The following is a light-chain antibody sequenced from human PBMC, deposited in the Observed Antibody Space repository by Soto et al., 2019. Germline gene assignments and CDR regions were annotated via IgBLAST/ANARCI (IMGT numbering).Light chain of an antibody. Sequence: QSALTQPRSVSGSPGQSVTISCTGTSSDVGAYNYVSWYQQHPGKATKLMIYDVSKRPSGVPDRFSGSKSGNTASLTISGLQAEDEADYYCCSYAGSYTFVFGTGTKLTVL. V-gene: IGLV2-11*01. CDR3: CSYAGSYTFV. J-gene: IGLJ1*01. CDR1: SSDVGAYNY. CDR2: DVS.